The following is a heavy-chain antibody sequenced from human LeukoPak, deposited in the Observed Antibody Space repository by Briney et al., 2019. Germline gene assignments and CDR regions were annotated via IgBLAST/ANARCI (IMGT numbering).Heavy chain of an antibody. J-gene: IGHJ4*02. V-gene: IGHV4-59*08. CDR1: GGSISSFY. CDR3: GRQSYDSSASPMFFDF. CDR2: LYYSGTT. D-gene: IGHD3-22*01. Sequence: SETLSLTCTVSGGSISSFYWSWIRQAPGNRLEWIGYLYYSGTTSYNPSLKSRVSISGDTSKNQFSLKLISVTAADTAVYYCGRQSYDSSASPMFFDFWGQGTLVTVSS.